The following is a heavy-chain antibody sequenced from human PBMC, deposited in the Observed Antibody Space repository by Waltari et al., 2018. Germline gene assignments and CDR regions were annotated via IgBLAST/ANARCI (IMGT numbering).Heavy chain of an antibody. CDR3: ARGSPMSSSSGETPYGMDV. Sequence: QVQLQQWGAGLLKPSETLSLPCAVYGGSFSGYYWSWIRQPPGKGLEWIGEINHSGSTNYNPSLKSRVTISVDTSKNQFSLKLSSVTAADTAVYYCARGSPMSSSSGETPYGMDVWGQGTTVTVSS. D-gene: IGHD6-6*01. V-gene: IGHV4-34*01. CDR1: GGSFSGYY. J-gene: IGHJ6*02. CDR2: INHSGST.